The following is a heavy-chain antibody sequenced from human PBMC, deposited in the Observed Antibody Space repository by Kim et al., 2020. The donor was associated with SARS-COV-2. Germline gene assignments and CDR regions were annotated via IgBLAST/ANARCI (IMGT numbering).Heavy chain of an antibody. J-gene: IGHJ5*02. Sequence: GGSLRLSCAASGFTFSSYSMNWVRQAPGKGLEWVSSISSSSSYIYYADSVKGRFTISRDNAKNSLYLQMNSLRAEDTAVYYCARGLDIVVVPAASWGQGTLVTVSS. D-gene: IGHD2-2*03. CDR2: ISSSSSYI. CDR1: GFTFSSYS. V-gene: IGHV3-21*01. CDR3: ARGLDIVVVPAAS.